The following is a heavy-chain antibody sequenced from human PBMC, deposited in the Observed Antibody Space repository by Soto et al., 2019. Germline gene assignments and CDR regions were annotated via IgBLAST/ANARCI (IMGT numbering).Heavy chain of an antibody. D-gene: IGHD2-2*01. Sequence: EVQLVESGGGLVQPGGSLRLSCAASGFTVSSNYMSWVRQAPGKGLEWVSVIYSGGSTYYADSVKGRFTISRDNSKNTLYLQMNSLRAEDTAVYYCARDYRGVPAAISRLYYYYYMDVWGKGTTVTVS. V-gene: IGHV3-66*01. CDR2: IYSGGST. J-gene: IGHJ6*03. CDR1: GFTVSSNY. CDR3: ARDYRGVPAAISRLYYYYYMDV.